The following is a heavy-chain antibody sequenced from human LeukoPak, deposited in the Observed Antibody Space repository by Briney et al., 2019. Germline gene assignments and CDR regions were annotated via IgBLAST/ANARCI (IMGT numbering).Heavy chain of an antibody. V-gene: IGHV4-61*01. D-gene: IGHD3-10*01. J-gene: IGHJ4*02. CDR1: GGSVSSGSYY. CDR2: IYYSGST. Sequence: SETLSLTCTVSGGSVSSGSYYWSWIRRPPGKGLEWIGYIYYSGSTNYNPSLKSRVTISVDTSKNQFSLKLSSVTAADTAVYYCARESDTYYYGSGSFRLDYWGQGTLVTVSS. CDR3: ARESDTYYYGSGSFRLDY.